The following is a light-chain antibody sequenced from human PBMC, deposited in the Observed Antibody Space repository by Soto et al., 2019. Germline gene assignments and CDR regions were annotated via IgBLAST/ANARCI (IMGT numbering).Light chain of an antibody. V-gene: IGKV3-15*01. CDR3: QQYNNWLRG. J-gene: IGKJ1*01. CDR2: GAS. CDR1: QSVSSI. Sequence: EIVMTQSPATLSVSPGERATLSCRASQSVSSILAWYQQKPGQAPRLLIYGASTRATGIPARFSGSGSGTEFTLTISSLQSEDFAVYYCQQYNNWLRGFGQGTKVEIK.